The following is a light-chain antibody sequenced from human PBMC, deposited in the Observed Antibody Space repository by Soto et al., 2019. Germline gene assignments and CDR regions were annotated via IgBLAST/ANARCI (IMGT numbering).Light chain of an antibody. CDR3: QHYNNWPRT. V-gene: IGKV3-15*01. J-gene: IGKJ2*01. CDR1: QSVSSN. CDR2: GAS. Sequence: EIVMTQSPATLSVSPGERATVSCRASQSVSSNLAWYQQKPGQAPRLLIYGASTRATGIPTRFSGSGSGTEFTLTIGSLQSEDFAVYYCQHYNNWPRTLGQGTKLEIK.